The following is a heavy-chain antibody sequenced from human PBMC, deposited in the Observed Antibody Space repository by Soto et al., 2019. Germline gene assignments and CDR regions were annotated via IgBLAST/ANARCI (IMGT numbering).Heavy chain of an antibody. CDR2: INPSGGST. V-gene: IGHV1-46*01. CDR3: ARSPRGTPGPFDY. Sequence: GASVKVSCKASGYTFTSYYMHWMRQAPGQGLEWMGIINPSGGSTSYAQKFQGRVTMTRDTSTSTVYMELSSLRSEYTAVYYCARSPRGTPGPFDYWGQGTLVTVSS. CDR1: GYTFTSYY. J-gene: IGHJ4*02. D-gene: IGHD1-1*01.